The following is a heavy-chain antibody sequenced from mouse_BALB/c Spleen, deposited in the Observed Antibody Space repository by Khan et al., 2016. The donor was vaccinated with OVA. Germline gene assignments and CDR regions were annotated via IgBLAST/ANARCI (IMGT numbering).Heavy chain of an antibody. Sequence: EVKVEESGGGLVQPGGSRKLSCAASGFIFSDYGMAWVRQAPGKGPEWVAFISNLAYSIYYADTVTGRFTLSRENAKNTLYLEMSSLRSEDTAMYYCARSWAMDYWGQGTSVTVAS. CDR3: ARSWAMDY. CDR2: ISNLAYSI. J-gene: IGHJ4*01. V-gene: IGHV5-15*02. CDR1: GFIFSDYG.